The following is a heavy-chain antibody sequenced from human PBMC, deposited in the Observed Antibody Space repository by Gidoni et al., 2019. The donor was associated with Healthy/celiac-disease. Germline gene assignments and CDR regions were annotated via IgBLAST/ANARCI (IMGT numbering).Heavy chain of an antibody. Sequence: EVQLLESGGGLVQPGGSLRLSCAASGFTFRSHALSCVRQAPGKGLEWVSAISGSGGSTYYADSVKGRFTISRDKSKNTLYLQMNSLRAEDTAVYYCAKPGYSSSSPYYYYYMDVWGKGTTVTVSS. D-gene: IGHD6-6*01. CDR3: AKPGYSSSSPYYYYYMDV. CDR2: ISGSGGST. CDR1: GFTFRSHA. J-gene: IGHJ6*03. V-gene: IGHV3-23*01.